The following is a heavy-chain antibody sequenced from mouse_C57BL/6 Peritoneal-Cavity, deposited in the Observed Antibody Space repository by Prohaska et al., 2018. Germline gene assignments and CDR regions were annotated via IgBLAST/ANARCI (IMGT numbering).Heavy chain of an antibody. D-gene: IGHD2-5*01. CDR3: ARYSNYEWYFDV. Sequence: HGKSLEWIGVINPYNGGTSDNQKFKGKATLTVDKSSSTAYMEHNSLTSEDSAVYYCARYSNYEWYFDVWGTGTTVTVSS. V-gene: IGHV1-19*01. CDR2: INPYNGGT. J-gene: IGHJ1*03.